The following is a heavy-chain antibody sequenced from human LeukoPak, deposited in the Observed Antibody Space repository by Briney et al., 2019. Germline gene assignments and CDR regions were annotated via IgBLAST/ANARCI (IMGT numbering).Heavy chain of an antibody. Sequence: GGSLRLSCAVSGITLSNYGMSWVRQAPGKGLEWVAGISGSGGGTNYADSVKGRFTISRDNRKNTLYLQMNSLRAEDTAVYFCAKRGVVIRVILVGFHKEAYYFDSWGQGALVTVSS. D-gene: IGHD3-22*01. CDR2: ISGSGGGT. CDR3: AKRGVVIRVILVGFHKEAYYFDS. J-gene: IGHJ4*02. CDR1: GITLSNYG. V-gene: IGHV3-23*01.